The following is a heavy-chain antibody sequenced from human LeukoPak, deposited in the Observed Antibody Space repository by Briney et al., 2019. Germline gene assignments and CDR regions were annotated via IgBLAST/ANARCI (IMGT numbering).Heavy chain of an antibody. CDR3: ARGLVGYFDY. CDR1: GCTFSSYA. V-gene: IGHV3-23*01. J-gene: IGHJ4*02. D-gene: IGHD3-3*01. CDR2: ISGSGDNT. Sequence: GGSLRLSCAASGCTFSSYAMSWVRQAPGKGLEWVSGISGSGDNTYYADSVKGRFTISRDNSKNTLYLQMNSLRAEDTAVYYCARGLVGYFDYWGQGTLVTVSS.